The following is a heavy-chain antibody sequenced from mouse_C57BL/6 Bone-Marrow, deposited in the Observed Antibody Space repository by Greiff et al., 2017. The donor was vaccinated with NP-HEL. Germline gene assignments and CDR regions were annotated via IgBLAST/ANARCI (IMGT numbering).Heavy chain of an antibody. V-gene: IGHV1-62-2*01. J-gene: IGHJ3*01. Sequence: VVKPGASVKLSCKASGYTFTEYTIHWVKQRSGQGLEWIGWFYPGSGSIKYNEKFKDKATLTADKSSSTVYMELSRLTSEDSSFYFCARHEVIYYGLAWFAYWGQGTLVTVSA. D-gene: IGHD2-1*01. CDR3: ARHEVIYYGLAWFAY. CDR2: FYPGSGSI. CDR1: GYTFTEYT.